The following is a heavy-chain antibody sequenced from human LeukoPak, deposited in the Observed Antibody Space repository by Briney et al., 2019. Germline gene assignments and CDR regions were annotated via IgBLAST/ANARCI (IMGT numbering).Heavy chain of an antibody. V-gene: IGHV1-18*01. J-gene: IGHJ6*02. CDR2: ISAYNGNT. CDR1: GHTFTSYG. Sequence: ASVKVSCKASGHTFTSYGISWVRQAPGQGLEWMGWISAYNGNTNYAQKLQGRVTMTTDTSTSTAYMELRSLRSDDTAVYYCARSCPSSTSCYYYYGMDVWGQGTTVTVSS. D-gene: IGHD2-2*01. CDR3: ARSCPSSTSCYYYYGMDV.